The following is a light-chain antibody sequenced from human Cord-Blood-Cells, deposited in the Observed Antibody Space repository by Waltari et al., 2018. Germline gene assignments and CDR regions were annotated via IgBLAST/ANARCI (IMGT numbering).Light chain of an antibody. V-gene: IGKV3-20*01. CDR3: QQYGSSLLT. J-gene: IGKJ4*01. CDR2: GAS. CDR1: QSISSSY. Sequence: EIVLTQSPGTLSLSPGERATLSCRARQSISSSYLAWYQQKPGQAPRLLIYGASSRATGIPDRFSGIGSGTDFTLTISRLEPEDFAVYYCQQYGSSLLTFGGGTKVEIK.